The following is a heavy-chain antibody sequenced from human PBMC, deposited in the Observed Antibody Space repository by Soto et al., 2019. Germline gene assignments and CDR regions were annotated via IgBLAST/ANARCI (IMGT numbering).Heavy chain of an antibody. V-gene: IGHV1-18*01. Sequence: GASVNVSCKASGDTFASFGFSWVRQAPGEGLEWLGWISAYNGNTHYAQKVRDRVTLTTDTSTNTAYMELRSLTSDDTAVYYCARDQVYTTDRMPQYWGQGTRVTVSS. D-gene: IGHD1-20*01. CDR2: ISAYNGNT. CDR3: ARDQVYTTDRMPQY. J-gene: IGHJ4*02. CDR1: GDTFASFG.